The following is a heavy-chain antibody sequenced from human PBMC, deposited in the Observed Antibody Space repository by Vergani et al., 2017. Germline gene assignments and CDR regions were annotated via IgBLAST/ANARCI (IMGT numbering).Heavy chain of an antibody. CDR1: GFTVSSNY. CDR2: IYSGGST. V-gene: IGHV3-53*04. D-gene: IGHD3-3*01. CDR3: ARAPRYDFQED. J-gene: IGHJ4*02. Sequence: EVQLVESGGGLVQPGGSLRLSCAASGFTVSSNYMSWVRRAPGKGLEWVSVIYSGGSTYYADSLKGRVTLSRHNSKNTLYVQMNSLRAEDTAVYYCARAPRYDFQEDWGQGTLVTVSS.